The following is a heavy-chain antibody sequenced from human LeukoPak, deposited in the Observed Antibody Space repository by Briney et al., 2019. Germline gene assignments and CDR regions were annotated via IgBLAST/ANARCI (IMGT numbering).Heavy chain of an antibody. CDR2: ISSGSTYI. V-gene: IGHV3-21*01. CDR1: GFAFSTCS. CDR3: AGYCSSEDY. J-gene: IGHJ4*02. D-gene: IGHD6-6*01. Sequence: PGGSLRLSCAASGFAFSTCSMNWVRQAPGKGLERVSAISSGSTYIYYADSVKGRFTISRDDAKNSLSLQMNSLRTEDTAVYFCAGYCSSEDYWGQGTLVTVSS.